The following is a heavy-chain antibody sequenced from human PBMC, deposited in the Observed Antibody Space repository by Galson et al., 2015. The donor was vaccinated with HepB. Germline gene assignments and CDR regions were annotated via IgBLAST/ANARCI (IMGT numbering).Heavy chain of an antibody. CDR3: ARVAGRNAYYYDSSGYYFYDAFDI. D-gene: IGHD3-22*01. CDR2: ISYDGSSK. CDR1: GFTFSSYA. Sequence: SLRLSCAASGFTFSSYAMHWVRQAPGKGLEWVAVISYDGSSKYYADSVKGRFTISRDNSKNTLYLQMNSLRAEDTAVYYCARVAGRNAYYYDSSGYYFYDAFDIWGQGTMVTVSS. J-gene: IGHJ3*02. V-gene: IGHV3-30-3*01.